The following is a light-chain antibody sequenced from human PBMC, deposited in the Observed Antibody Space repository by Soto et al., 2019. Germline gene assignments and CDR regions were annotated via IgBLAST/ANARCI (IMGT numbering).Light chain of an antibody. V-gene: IGLV2-14*03. CDR2: DVS. CDR1: SSDVGGYHY. Sequence: QSALNQPASVSGSPGQSITISCTGTSSDVGGYHYVSWYQHHPGKAPKLMIYDVSTRPSGVSNRFSGSKSGNTASLTISGLQAEDEADYYCHSYTSSTTYVFGTGTKVTVL. CDR3: HSYTSSTTYV. J-gene: IGLJ1*01.